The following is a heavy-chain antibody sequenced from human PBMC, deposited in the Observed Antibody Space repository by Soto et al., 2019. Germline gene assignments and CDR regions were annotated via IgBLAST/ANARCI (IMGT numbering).Heavy chain of an antibody. CDR1: GYSFTSYW. Sequence: GESLKISCKGSGYSFTSYWISWVRQMPGKGLEWMGRIDPSDSYTNYSPSFQGHVTISADKSISTAYLQWSSLKASDTAMYYCARQGGIVVVPAATNPAGYYYGMDVWGPGTTLTVSS. J-gene: IGHJ6*02. D-gene: IGHD2-2*01. V-gene: IGHV5-10-1*01. CDR2: IDPSDSYT. CDR3: ARQGGIVVVPAATNPAGYYYGMDV.